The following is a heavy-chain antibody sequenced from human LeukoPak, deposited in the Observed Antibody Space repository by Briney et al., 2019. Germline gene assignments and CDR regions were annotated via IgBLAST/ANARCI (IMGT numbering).Heavy chain of an antibody. J-gene: IGHJ4*02. V-gene: IGHV4-59*01. CDR2: IYYSGNT. D-gene: IGHD5-18*01. Sequence: SEALSLTCTVSGDSISYYYWSWIRQPPGKGLEWIGKIYYSGNTNYNPSLKSRVTISVDTSKNQFSLKLSSVTAADTAVCYCARVRGYSYGSSDFDYWGQGTLVTVSS. CDR3: ARVRGYSYGSSDFDY. CDR1: GDSISYYY.